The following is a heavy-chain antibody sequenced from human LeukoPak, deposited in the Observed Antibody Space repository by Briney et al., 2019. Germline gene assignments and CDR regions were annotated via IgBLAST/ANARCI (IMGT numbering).Heavy chain of an antibody. D-gene: IGHD2-2*01. CDR1: GGSFSGYY. CDR2: INHSGST. Sequence: SETLSLTCAVYGGSFSGYYWSWIRKPPGKGLEWIGEINHSGSTNYNPSLKSRVTISVDTSKNQFSLKLSSVTAADTAVYYCARPPRRQTYCSSTSCYSIYMDVWGKGTTVTVSS. J-gene: IGHJ6*03. CDR3: ARPPRRQTYCSSTSCYSIYMDV. V-gene: IGHV4-34*01.